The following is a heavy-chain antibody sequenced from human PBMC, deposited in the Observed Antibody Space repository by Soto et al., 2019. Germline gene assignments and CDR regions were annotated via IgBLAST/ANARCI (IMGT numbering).Heavy chain of an antibody. Sequence: QVQLVQSGAEVKKPGASVKVSCKASGYTFTSYGISWVRQAPGQGLEWMGWISAYNGNTNYAQKLQGRVTMTTETSPSTAYMALRSLRSDDTAVYYCARRHSSSFYYYCSGMDVWGQGTTVTVSS. V-gene: IGHV1-18*01. CDR1: GYTFTSYG. J-gene: IGHJ6*02. D-gene: IGHD6-13*01. CDR3: ARRHSSSFYYYCSGMDV. CDR2: ISAYNGNT.